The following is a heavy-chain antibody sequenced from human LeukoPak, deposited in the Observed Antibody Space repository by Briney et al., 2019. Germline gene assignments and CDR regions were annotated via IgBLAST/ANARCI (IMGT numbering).Heavy chain of an antibody. CDR3: ARQYTTSSSEFDS. CDR2: ISGSGLST. V-gene: IGHV3-48*03. CDR1: GFDFKTHD. J-gene: IGHJ4*02. Sequence: GGSLRLSCDASGFDFKTHDMNWVRQAPGKGLEWIAYISGSGLSTYHADSVKGRFTISRDNAENSLLLQMNSLRVEDTATYYCARQYTTSSSEFDSWGQGTLVIVSS. D-gene: IGHD2/OR15-2a*01.